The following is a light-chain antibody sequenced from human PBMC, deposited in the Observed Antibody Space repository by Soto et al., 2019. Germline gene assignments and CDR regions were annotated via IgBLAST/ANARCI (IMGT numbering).Light chain of an antibody. Sequence: QSALTQPPSLSGSPGQSVTISCTGTSSDVGNYNRVSWYQQPPGTAPNLMIYEVTNRPSGVPDRFSGSKSGNTASLTSSGLQPEYEADYYCTSYTSSDSFVFGTGTKVTVL. J-gene: IGLJ1*01. CDR1: SSDVGNYNR. CDR3: TSYTSSDSFV. V-gene: IGLV2-18*02. CDR2: EVT.